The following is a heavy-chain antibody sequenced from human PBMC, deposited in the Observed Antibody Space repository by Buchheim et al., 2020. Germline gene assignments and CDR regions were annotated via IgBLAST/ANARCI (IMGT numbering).Heavy chain of an antibody. Sequence: QVQLQESGPGLVKPSQTLSLTCTVSGGSISSGGYYWSWIRQHPGKGLEWIGYIYYSGTTYYNPSLKSRVTISVDTSKNQFSLKLSSVTAADTAVYYCARWAHYYDSSGYDYRNDYYYYGMDVWGRGTT. V-gene: IGHV4-31*03. CDR1: GGSISSGGYY. CDR3: ARWAHYYDSSGYDYRNDYYYYGMDV. J-gene: IGHJ6*02. CDR2: IYYSGTT. D-gene: IGHD3-22*01.